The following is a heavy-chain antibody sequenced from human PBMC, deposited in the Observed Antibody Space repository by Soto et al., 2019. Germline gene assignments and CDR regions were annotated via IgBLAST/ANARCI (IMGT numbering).Heavy chain of an antibody. CDR1: GYSFTSYA. V-gene: IGHV1-3*05. D-gene: IGHD6-19*01. J-gene: IGHJ4*02. CDR2: INAGNGNT. CDR3: ARAVAVPADFDY. Sequence: QVQPVQSGAEEKKPGASVKVSCKASGYSFTSYAMHWVRQAPGQGLEWIGWINAGNGNTKYSQKFQGRVTITRDTSASPAYMELSSLRSEDTALYYCARAVAVPADFDYWGQGTLVTVSS.